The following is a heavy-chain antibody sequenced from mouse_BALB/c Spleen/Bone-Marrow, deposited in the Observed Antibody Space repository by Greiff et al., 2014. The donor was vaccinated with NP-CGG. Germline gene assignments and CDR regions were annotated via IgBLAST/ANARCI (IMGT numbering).Heavy chain of an antibody. CDR1: DYTFTSYW. CDR2: IDPSNSET. CDR3: ARTFQLRRATDY. J-gene: IGHJ4*01. Sequence: QVQLQQSGPELVRPGASVKMSCKASDYTFTSYWMHWVKQRPGQGLGWIGMIDPSNSETRLNQKFKDKATLNVDKSSNTAYMHLSSLTAEDSAVYYCARTFQLRRATDYWGQGSSVTVSS. D-gene: IGHD1-1*01. V-gene: IGHV1-74*01.